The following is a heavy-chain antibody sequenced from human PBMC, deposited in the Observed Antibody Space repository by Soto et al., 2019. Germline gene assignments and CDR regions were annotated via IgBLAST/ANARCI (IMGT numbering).Heavy chain of an antibody. CDR2: IYHSGST. V-gene: IGHV4-30-2*01. J-gene: IGHJ6*02. CDR1: GGSLSSGGYS. Sequence: SETLSLTCAVSGGSLSSGGYSWSWIRQPPGKGLEWIGYIYHSGSTYYNPSLKSRVTISVDRSKTQFSLKLTSVTAADTAVYYCARAFWNLGDRYGMDVWGQGTTVTVSS. D-gene: IGHD1-7*01. CDR3: ARAFWNLGDRYGMDV.